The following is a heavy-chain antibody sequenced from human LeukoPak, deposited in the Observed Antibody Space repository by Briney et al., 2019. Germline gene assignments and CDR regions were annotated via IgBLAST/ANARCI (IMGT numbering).Heavy chain of an antibody. D-gene: IGHD6-19*01. Sequence: TGGSLRLSCAASGFTFSSHWMSWVRQAPGKGLEWVANIKQEGSEKYYVDSVKGRFTISRDNAKNSLYLQMNSLRAEDTAVYYCARGGWLCDYWGQGTLVTVSS. CDR1: GFTFSSHW. V-gene: IGHV3-7*01. J-gene: IGHJ4*02. CDR3: ARGGWLCDY. CDR2: IKQEGSEK.